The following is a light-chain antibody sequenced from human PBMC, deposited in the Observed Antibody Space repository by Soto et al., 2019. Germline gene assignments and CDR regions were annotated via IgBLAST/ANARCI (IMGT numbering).Light chain of an antibody. Sequence: DIQMTQSPSTLSASVGDRVTITCRASQSISSWLAWYQQKPGKAPKLLIYDASSLESGVPSRFRGSGSGTNSALTISSLQPDDFAPYYCQQFNSYSWTFGQGTKVEIK. J-gene: IGKJ1*01. CDR3: QQFNSYSWT. V-gene: IGKV1-5*01. CDR1: QSISSW. CDR2: DAS.